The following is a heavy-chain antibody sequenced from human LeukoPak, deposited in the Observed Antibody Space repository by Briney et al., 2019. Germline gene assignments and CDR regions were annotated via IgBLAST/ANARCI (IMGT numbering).Heavy chain of an antibody. CDR3: ARAYSSGWYGGRFFDY. Sequence: SETLSLTCTVSGGSISSYYWSWIRQPPGKGLEWIGYIYYSGSTNYNPSLKSRVTISVDTSKNQFSLKLSSVTAADTAVYYCARAYSSGWYGGRFFDYWGQGTLVTVSS. D-gene: IGHD6-19*01. CDR2: IYYSGST. CDR1: GGSISSYY. J-gene: IGHJ4*02. V-gene: IGHV4-59*12.